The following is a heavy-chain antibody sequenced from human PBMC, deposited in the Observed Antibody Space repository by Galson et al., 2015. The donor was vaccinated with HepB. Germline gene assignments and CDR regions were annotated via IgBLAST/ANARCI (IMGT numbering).Heavy chain of an antibody. CDR2: ISSSSSYI. CDR1: GFTFSSYS. V-gene: IGHV3-21*01. J-gene: IGHJ5*02. CDR3: ARAQPDYGDYVNWFDP. Sequence: SLRLSCAASGFTFSSYSMNWVRQAPGKGLEWVSSISSSSSYIYYADSVKGRFTISRDNAKNSLYLQMNSLRDEDTAVYYCARAQPDYGDYVNWFDPWGQGTLVTVSS. D-gene: IGHD4-17*01.